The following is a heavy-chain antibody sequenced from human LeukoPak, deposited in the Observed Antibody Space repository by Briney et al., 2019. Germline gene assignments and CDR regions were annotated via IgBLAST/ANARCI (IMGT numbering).Heavy chain of an antibody. CDR1: GFTFSSYA. Sequence: GGSLRLSCAASGFTFSSYAMTWVRQAPGKGLEWVSIISGSGGTTFYADSMKGRFTISRANSKNTLYLQMNSLRAEDTAVYYCAKLSGFSSSKNYVDVWGQGTTVTVSS. V-gene: IGHV3-23*01. J-gene: IGHJ6*03. CDR2: ISGSGGTT. CDR3: AKLSGFSSSKNYVDV. D-gene: IGHD6-13*01.